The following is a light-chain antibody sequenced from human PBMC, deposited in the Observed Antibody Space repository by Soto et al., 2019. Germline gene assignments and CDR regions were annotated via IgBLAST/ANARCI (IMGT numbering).Light chain of an antibody. CDR1: QSVSSTF. V-gene: IGKV3-20*01. J-gene: IGKJ1*01. CDR2: GAS. CDR3: QQFDSSVT. Sequence: IVLTQSPGSLSLSPGERATLSCRASQSVSSTFFAWYQQRPGQAPRLLMYGASSRATGIPERFSGSGSGTEFTLTNRRLEPEDFAVYYCQQFDSSVTFGQGTKVEIK.